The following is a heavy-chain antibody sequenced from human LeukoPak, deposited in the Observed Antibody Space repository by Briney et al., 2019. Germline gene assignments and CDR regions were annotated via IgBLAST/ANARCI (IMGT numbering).Heavy chain of an antibody. CDR2: IIPIFGTA. J-gene: IGHJ4*02. V-gene: IGHV1-69*05. D-gene: IGHD4-17*01. Sequence: SVKVSCKASGGTFSIYAISWVRQAPGQGLEWMGGIIPIFGTANYAQKFQGRVTITTDESTSTAYMELSSLRSEDTAVYYCARIPADYGDYVEAGDYWGQGTLVTVSS. CDR3: ARIPADYGDYVEAGDY. CDR1: GGTFSIYA.